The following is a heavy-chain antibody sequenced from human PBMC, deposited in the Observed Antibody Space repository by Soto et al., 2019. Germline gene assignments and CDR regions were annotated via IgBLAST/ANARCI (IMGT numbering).Heavy chain of an antibody. CDR3: ASVTAIIDLPPYYYYYGMDV. V-gene: IGHV1-18*01. J-gene: IGHJ6*02. D-gene: IGHD2-21*02. Sequence: ASVKVSCKASGYTFTSYGISWVRQAPGQGLEWMGWISAYNGNTNYAQKFQGRVTITADESTSTAYMELSSLRSEDTAVYYCASVTAIIDLPPYYYYYGMDVWGQGTTVTVSS. CDR1: GYTFTSYG. CDR2: ISAYNGNT.